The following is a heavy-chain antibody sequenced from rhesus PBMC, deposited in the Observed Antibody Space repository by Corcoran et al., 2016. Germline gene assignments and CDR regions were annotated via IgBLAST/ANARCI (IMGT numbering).Heavy chain of an antibody. J-gene: IGHJ4*01. CDR1: VASISSNY. D-gene: IGHD5-30*01. CDR3: ARYQIGGYSGYRYYFDY. Sequence: QVQLQESGPGLVKPSETLPLTCAVSVASISSNYWSWTRQAPGKGLEWIGRIYGSGGSTDYNPSLKSRVTISIDTSKNQFSLKLSSVTAADTAVYYCARYQIGGYSGYRYYFDYWGQGVLVTVSS. V-gene: IGHV4S2*01. CDR2: IYGSGGST.